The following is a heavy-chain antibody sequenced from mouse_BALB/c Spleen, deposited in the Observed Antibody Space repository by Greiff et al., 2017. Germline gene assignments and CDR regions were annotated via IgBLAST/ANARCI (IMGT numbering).Heavy chain of an antibody. CDR3: AREGDSSGFAY. CDR2: IYPGSGNT. V-gene: IGHV1-63*01. J-gene: IGHJ3*01. D-gene: IGHD3-2*01. CDR1: GYAFTNYW. Sequence: VQLKESGAELVRPGTSVKISCKASGYAFTNYWLGWVKQRPGHGLEWIGDIYPGSGNTYYNEKFKGKATLTADKSSSTAYMQLSSLTSEDSAVYFCAREGDSSGFAYWGQGTLVTVSA.